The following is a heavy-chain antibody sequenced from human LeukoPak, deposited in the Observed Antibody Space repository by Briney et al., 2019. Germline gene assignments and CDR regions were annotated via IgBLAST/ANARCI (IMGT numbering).Heavy chain of an antibody. V-gene: IGHV4-59*01. J-gene: IGHJ4*02. Sequence: PSETLSLTCTVSGGSISSYYWSWIRQPPGKGLEWIGYIHYSGSTNYNPSLKSRVTISVDTSKNQFSLKLSSVTAADTAVYYCARSCGGDCPFDYWGQGTLVTVSS. CDR2: IHYSGST. D-gene: IGHD2-21*01. CDR3: ARSCGGDCPFDY. CDR1: GGSISSYY.